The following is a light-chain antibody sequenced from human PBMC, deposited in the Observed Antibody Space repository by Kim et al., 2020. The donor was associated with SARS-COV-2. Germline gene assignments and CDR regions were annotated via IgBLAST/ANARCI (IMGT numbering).Light chain of an antibody. CDR1: NSDIGGHNS. CDR2: DVT. CDR3: SSYTTSTTWV. J-gene: IGLJ3*02. Sequence: GQPVTIACTGTNSDIGGHNSASWYQQYPGTAPTLLIYDVTRRASGISNRFSGSKSGNTASLTITGLQTEDEADYYCSSYTTSTTWVFGGGTQLTVL. V-gene: IGLV2-14*03.